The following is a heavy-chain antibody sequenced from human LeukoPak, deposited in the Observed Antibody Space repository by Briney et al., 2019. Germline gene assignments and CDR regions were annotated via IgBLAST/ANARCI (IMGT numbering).Heavy chain of an antibody. V-gene: IGHV3-9*01. J-gene: IGHJ3*02. CDR1: GFTFDDYA. Sequence: PGRSLRLSCAASGFTFDDYAMHWVRQAPGKGLEWVSGISWNSGSIGYADSVKGRFTISRDNAENSLYLQMNSLRAEDTALYYCAKGEYGDYVYDAFDIWGQGTMVTVSS. D-gene: IGHD4-17*01. CDR3: AKGEYGDYVYDAFDI. CDR2: ISWNSGSI.